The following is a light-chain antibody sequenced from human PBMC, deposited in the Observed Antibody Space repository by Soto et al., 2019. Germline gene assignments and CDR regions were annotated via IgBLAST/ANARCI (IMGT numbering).Light chain of an antibody. CDR1: QSVDNY. J-gene: IGKJ1*01. CDR2: ESS. V-gene: IGKV3-11*01. CDR3: QQRTKFPQT. Sequence: EIARPQSQATLSXXPGEXTTLXXRASQSVDNYLDWYQQKPGHAPRLLIYESSNRATGIPARFSGSGSGTDFILTISSLEPEDFAVYYCQQRTKFPQTFGQGTKVDI.